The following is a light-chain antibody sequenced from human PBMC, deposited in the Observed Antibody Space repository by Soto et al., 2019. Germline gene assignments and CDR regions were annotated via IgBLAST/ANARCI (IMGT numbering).Light chain of an antibody. Sequence: AIRMTQSPSSFSASTGDRVTITCRASQGISSYLAWYQQKPGKAPKLLIYAASTLQSGLPSRFSGSGSGTDFTLTISCLQSEDFATYYCQQYYNYPGFGQGTKLEIK. CDR2: AAS. CDR1: QGISSY. J-gene: IGKJ2*03. CDR3: QQYYNYPG. V-gene: IGKV1-8*01.